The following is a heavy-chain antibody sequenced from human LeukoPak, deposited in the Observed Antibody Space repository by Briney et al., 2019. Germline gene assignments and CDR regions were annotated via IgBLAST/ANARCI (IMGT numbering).Heavy chain of an antibody. CDR1: GFIFRSYS. CDR3: ARDRAFDI. Sequence: GGSLRLSCATSGFIFRSYSMYWVRQAPGKGLEWVSSISSGSSYIYYADSVKGRFTISRDNAKNSLYLQMNSLRTEDTAVYYCARDRAFDIWGQGTMVTVSS. CDR2: ISSGSSYI. V-gene: IGHV3-21*01. J-gene: IGHJ3*02.